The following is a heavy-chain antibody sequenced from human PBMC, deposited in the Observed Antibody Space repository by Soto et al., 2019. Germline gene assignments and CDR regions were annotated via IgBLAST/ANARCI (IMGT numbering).Heavy chain of an antibody. J-gene: IGHJ5*02. Sequence: RLSCAASGFSFSGYWMSWVRQAPGKGPEWVANIKEDGTEQHYVDSVKGRFTISRDNSENSLFLQMNNLRAEDSAIYYCAITTSTVSYWFDPWGPGTQVTVSS. CDR2: IKEDGTEQ. CDR3: AITTSTVSYWFDP. V-gene: IGHV3-7*03. CDR1: GFSFSGYW. D-gene: IGHD4-4*01.